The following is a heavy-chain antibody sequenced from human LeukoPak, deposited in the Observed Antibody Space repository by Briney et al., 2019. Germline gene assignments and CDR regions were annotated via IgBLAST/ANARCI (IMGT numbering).Heavy chain of an antibody. Sequence: ASVKVSCKASGYTFTSYGISWVRQAPRQGLEWMGWISAYSGNTNYAQKLQGRVTMTTDTSTSTAYMELRSLRSDDTAVYYCARKASGWYYFDYWGQGTLVTVSS. V-gene: IGHV1-18*01. CDR2: ISAYSGNT. J-gene: IGHJ4*02. D-gene: IGHD6-19*01. CDR3: ARKASGWYYFDY. CDR1: GYTFTSYG.